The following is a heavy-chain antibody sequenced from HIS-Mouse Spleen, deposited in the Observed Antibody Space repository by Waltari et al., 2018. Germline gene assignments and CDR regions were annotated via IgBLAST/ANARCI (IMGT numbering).Heavy chain of an antibody. CDR1: GGSISSSSYY. V-gene: IGHV4-39*07. Sequence: QLQLQESGPGLVKPSEPPSLTCTVSGGSISSSSYYWGWIRQPPGKGLGWIGSIYYSGSTYYNPSLKSRVTISVDTSKNQFSLKLSSVTAADTAVYYCAREIPYSSSWYDWYFDLWGRGTLVTVSS. CDR3: AREIPYSSSWYDWYFDL. D-gene: IGHD6-13*01. CDR2: IYYSGST. J-gene: IGHJ2*01.